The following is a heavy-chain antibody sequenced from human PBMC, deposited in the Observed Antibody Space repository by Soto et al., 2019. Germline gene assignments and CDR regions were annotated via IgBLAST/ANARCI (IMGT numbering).Heavy chain of an antibody. V-gene: IGHV3-53*01. Sequence: WGSLRLSCAASGFSVMTNYIICFRQAPGKGLEWVSVFESGGSIYYADSVKGRFIISRDYARNTVDLQLNSLRADDTAVYYCARAGVTPDFFDYWGQGTLVTVSS. D-gene: IGHD2-21*02. CDR2: FESGGSI. J-gene: IGHJ4*02. CDR3: ARAGVTPDFFDY. CDR1: GFSVMTNY.